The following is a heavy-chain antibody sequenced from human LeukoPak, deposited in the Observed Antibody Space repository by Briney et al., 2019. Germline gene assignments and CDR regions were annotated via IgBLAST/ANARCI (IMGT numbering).Heavy chain of an antibody. J-gene: IGHJ3*02. CDR2: IYYSGST. D-gene: IGHD2-2*02. CDR3: AREEVSIVVVPAAILAFDI. V-gene: IGHV4-30-4*08. Sequence: SETLSLTCTVSGGSISSGDYYWSWIRQPPGKGLEWIGYIYYSGSTYYNPSLKSRVTISVDTSKNQFSLKLSSVTAADTAVYYCAREEVSIVVVPAAILAFDIWGQGTIVTVSS. CDR1: GGSISSGDYY.